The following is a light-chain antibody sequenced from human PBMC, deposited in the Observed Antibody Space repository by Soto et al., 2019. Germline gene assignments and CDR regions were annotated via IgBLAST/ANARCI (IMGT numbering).Light chain of an antibody. CDR3: CSYAGSSTFVV. CDR1: SSGVGRYNL. V-gene: IGLV2-23*03. CDR2: EGS. J-gene: IGLJ2*01. Sequence: QSVLTQPASESGSPGQSITISCTGTSSGVGRYNLVSWYQQHPGKAPKLMIYEGSKRPSGVSNRFSSSKSGNTASLTISGLQAEDEAYYYCCSYAGSSTFVVFGGGTQLTVL.